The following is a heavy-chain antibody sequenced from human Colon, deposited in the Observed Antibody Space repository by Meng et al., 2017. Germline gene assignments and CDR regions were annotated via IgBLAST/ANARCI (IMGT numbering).Heavy chain of an antibody. CDR1: GGTFSSYT. CDR2: IIPILGIA. CDR3: ARDGASSSGYPLFV. Sequence: QVQLVQSGAEVKKPGSSVKVSCKASGGTFSSYTISWVRQAPGQGLEWMGRIIPILGIANYAQKFRGRVTITADKSTSTAYMELSSLRSEDTAVYYCARDGASSSGYPLFVWGQGTLVTVSS. V-gene: IGHV1-69*08. D-gene: IGHD3-22*01. J-gene: IGHJ4*02.